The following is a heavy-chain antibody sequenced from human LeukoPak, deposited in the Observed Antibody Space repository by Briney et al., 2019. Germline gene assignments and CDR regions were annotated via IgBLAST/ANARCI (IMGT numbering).Heavy chain of an antibody. D-gene: IGHD4-17*01. CDR2: IHHSGSI. V-gene: IGHV4-4*02. Sequence: SETLSLTCAVSGVSISSNLWWTWVRQPPGKGLEWIAEIHHSGSINYNPSLKSRVTISVDKAKNQFSLNLNSVTAADTAVYYCARVFGNGDYVPRYYYYYYMDVWGKGTTVTVSS. CDR1: GVSISSNLW. CDR3: ARVFGNGDYVPRYYYYYYMDV. J-gene: IGHJ6*03.